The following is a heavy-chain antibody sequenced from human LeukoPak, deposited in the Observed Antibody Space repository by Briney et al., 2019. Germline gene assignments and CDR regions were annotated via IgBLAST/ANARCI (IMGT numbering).Heavy chain of an antibody. V-gene: IGHV3-13*01. Sequence: GGSLRLSCAASGFTFSSYDVHWVRQATGKGLEWVSAIGTAGDTYYPGSVKGRFTISRENAKNSLYLQMNSLRAEDTAVYYCARASGSSELSNWGQGTLVTVSS. CDR1: GFTFSSYD. J-gene: IGHJ4*02. CDR2: IGTAGDT. CDR3: ARASGSSELSN. D-gene: IGHD6-13*01.